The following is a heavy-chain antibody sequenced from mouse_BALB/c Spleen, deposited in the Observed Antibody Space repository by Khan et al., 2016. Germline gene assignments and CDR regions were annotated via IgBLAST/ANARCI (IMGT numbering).Heavy chain of an antibody. J-gene: IGHJ1*01. D-gene: IGHD1-1*01. Sequence: QIQLVQSGPELKRPGKTVKISCKASGYTFTNYGINWLKQAPGKGLKWMGWINTYSGESTYADDFKGRFAFSLETSANTAYLQINNLKNEDTATYYCARDRNYYGSSRYFDDWGAGTTVTVSS. CDR1: GYTFTNYG. CDR2: INTYSGES. V-gene: IGHV9-3-1*01. CDR3: ARDRNYYGSSRYFDD.